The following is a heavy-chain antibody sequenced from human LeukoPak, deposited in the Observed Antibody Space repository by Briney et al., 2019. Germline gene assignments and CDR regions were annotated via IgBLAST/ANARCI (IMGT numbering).Heavy chain of an antibody. CDR2: IYSGGST. CDR3: ARMGFDYYGMDV. V-gene: IGHV3-66*01. Sequence: PGGSLRLSCAASGFTFSSYWMSWVRQAPGKGLEWVSVIYSGGSTYYADSVKGRFTISRDNSKNTLYLQMNSLRAEDTAVYYCARMGFDYYGMDVWGQGATVTVSS. J-gene: IGHJ6*02. CDR1: GFTFSSYW.